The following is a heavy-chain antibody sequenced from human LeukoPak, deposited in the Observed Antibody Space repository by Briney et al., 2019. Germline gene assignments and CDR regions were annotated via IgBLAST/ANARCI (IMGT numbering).Heavy chain of an antibody. CDR2: ISSSSSYI. CDR3: ARKPSRKFFGENYGMDV. D-gene: IGHD3-10*01. J-gene: IGHJ6*02. V-gene: IGHV3-21*01. Sequence: GGSLRLSCAASGFTFSSYAMSWVRQAPGKGLEWVSSISSSSSYIYYADSVKGRFTISRDNAKNSLYLQMNSLRAEDTAVYYCARKPSRKFFGENYGMDVWGQGTTVTVSS. CDR1: GFTFSSYA.